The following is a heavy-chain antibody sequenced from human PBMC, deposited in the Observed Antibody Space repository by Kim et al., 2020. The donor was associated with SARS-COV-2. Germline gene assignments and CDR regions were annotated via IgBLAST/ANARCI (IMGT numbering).Heavy chain of an antibody. CDR1: GYTFTSYV. D-gene: IGHD3-22*01. Sequence: ASVKVSCKASGYTFTSYVMHWVRQAPGQRLEWMGWINAGNGNTKYSQKFQGRVTITRDTSASTAYMELSSLRSEDTAVYYCARLTITYYYDSSGYHYYYYMDVWGKGTTVTVSS. CDR2: INAGNGNT. CDR3: ARLTITYYYDSSGYHYYYYMDV. J-gene: IGHJ6*03. V-gene: IGHV1-3*01.